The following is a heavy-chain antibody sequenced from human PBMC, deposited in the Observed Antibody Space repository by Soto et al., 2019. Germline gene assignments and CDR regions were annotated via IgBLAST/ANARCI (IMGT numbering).Heavy chain of an antibody. Sequence: SQTLSLTCAISGDSVSSNSAAWNWIRQSPSRGLEWLGRTYYRSKWYNDYAVSVKSRITINPDTSKNQFSLQLNSVTPEDTAVYYCARDLGSRYSYGLDYYYYGMDVWGQGTTVTVSS. D-gene: IGHD5-18*01. CDR2: TYYRSKWYN. CDR1: GDSVSSNSAA. CDR3: ARDLGSRYSYGLDYYYYGMDV. J-gene: IGHJ6*02. V-gene: IGHV6-1*01.